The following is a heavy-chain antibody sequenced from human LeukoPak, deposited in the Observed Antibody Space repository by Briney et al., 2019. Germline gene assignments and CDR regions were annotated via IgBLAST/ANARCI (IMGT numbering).Heavy chain of an antibody. Sequence: ASVKVSCKASGYTFTSYGISWVRQAPGQGLEWMGWISAYNGNTNYAQKLQGRVTMTTDTSTSTAYMELRSLRSDDTAVYYCVLEHPLPQGFDYWGQGTLVTVSS. CDR1: GYTFTSYG. V-gene: IGHV1-18*01. J-gene: IGHJ4*02. CDR3: VLEHPLPQGFDY. D-gene: IGHD1/OR15-1a*01. CDR2: ISAYNGNT.